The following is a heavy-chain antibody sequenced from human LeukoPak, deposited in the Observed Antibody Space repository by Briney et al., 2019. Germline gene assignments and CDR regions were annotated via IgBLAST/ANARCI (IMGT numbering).Heavy chain of an antibody. V-gene: IGHV4-34*01. CDR2: INHSGST. CDR1: GGSFSGYY. J-gene: IGHJ6*03. CDR3: ARETDYSNYYYYYMDV. D-gene: IGHD4-11*01. Sequence: SETLSLTCAVYGGSFSGYYWSWIRQPPGKGLEWIGEINHSGSTNYNPSLKSRVTISVDTSKNQFSLKLSSVTAADTAVYYCARETDYSNYYYYYMDVWGKGTTVTVSS.